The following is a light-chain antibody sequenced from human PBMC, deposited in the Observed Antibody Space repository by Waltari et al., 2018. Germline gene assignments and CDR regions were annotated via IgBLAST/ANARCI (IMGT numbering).Light chain of an antibody. CDR3: QQYYNWPRLT. CDR2: DAS. CDR1: QSISST. Sequence: EIVMTQSPATLSVSPGERAPLSCRASQSISSTLAWYQQKPGQAPRLLIYDASTRATGIPARFSGSGSGTEFTLTISSLQSEDFAVYYCQQYYNWPRLTFGGGTKVEIK. J-gene: IGKJ4*01. V-gene: IGKV3-15*01.